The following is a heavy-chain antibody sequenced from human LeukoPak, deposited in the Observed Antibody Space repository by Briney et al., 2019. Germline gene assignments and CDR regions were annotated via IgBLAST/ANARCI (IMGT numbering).Heavy chain of an antibody. D-gene: IGHD6-13*01. J-gene: IGHJ4*02. CDR1: GYTFTSYY. CDR2: INPGGGST. Sequence: ASVKVSCKASGYTFTSYYIHWVRQAPGRGLEWMGVINPGGGSTTYAQKFQGTVTMTRDTSTSTVYMELSSLRSEDTAVYYCATIEAAGSDFDYWGQGTLVTISS. V-gene: IGHV1-46*01. CDR3: ATIEAAGSDFDY.